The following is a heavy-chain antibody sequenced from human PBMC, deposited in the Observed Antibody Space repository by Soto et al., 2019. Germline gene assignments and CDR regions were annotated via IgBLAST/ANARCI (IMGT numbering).Heavy chain of an antibody. CDR2: IYFDEDK. CDR1: GFSLSSSGMG. J-gene: IGHJ6*02. Sequence: QISLKESGPALVKPTQTLTLTCTVSGFSLSSSGMGVGWVRQPAGKALEWLALIYFDEDKRYSPSLQSRLTITKDTSKNQVVLTMPNMDPGDTATYYCALCPPQYCYAMDVWGQGTTVTVSS. CDR3: ALCPPQYCYAMDV. V-gene: IGHV2-5*02.